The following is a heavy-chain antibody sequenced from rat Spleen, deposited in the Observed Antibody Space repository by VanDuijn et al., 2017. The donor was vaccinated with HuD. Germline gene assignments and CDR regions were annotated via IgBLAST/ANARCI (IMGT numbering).Heavy chain of an antibody. V-gene: IGHV2-41*01. CDR3: TREHNWGFDY. Sequence: QVQQKKSGPALVQPSQTLSLTCTVAGFSLTSYNVHWVRQPPGKGLEWMGIIWNIGDIRYNSSLKSRLNISRDTSKNQVFLKMNSLQTDDTAIYYCTREHNWGFDYWGQGFMVTVSS. J-gene: IGHJ2*01. CDR1: GFSLTSYN. CDR2: IWNIGDI. D-gene: IGHD5-1*01.